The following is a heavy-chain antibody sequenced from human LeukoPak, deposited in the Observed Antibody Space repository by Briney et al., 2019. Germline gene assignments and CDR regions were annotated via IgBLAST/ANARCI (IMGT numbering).Heavy chain of an antibody. V-gene: IGHV1-69*04. J-gene: IGHJ4*02. CDR2: IIPILGIA. CDR1: GYTFTSYG. Sequence: GASVKVSCKASGYTFTSYGISWVRQAPGQGLEWMGRIIPILGIANYAQKFQGRVTITADKSTSTAYMELSSLRSEDTAVYYCARDQYGSGWSHFDYWGQGTLVTVSS. CDR3: ARDQYGSGWSHFDY. D-gene: IGHD6-19*01.